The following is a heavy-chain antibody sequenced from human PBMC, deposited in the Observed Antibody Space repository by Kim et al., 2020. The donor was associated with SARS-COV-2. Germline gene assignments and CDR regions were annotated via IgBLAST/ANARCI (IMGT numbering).Heavy chain of an antibody. J-gene: IGHJ6*02. V-gene: IGHV4-59*13. Sequence: SETLSLTCTVSGGSISSYYWSWIRQPPGKGLEWIGYIYYSGSTNYNPSLKSRVTISVDTSKNQFSLKLSSVTAADTAVYYCARTDYHYYYYGMDVWGQGTTVTVSS. D-gene: IGHD3-10*01. CDR3: ARTDYHYYYYGMDV. CDR2: IYYSGST. CDR1: GGSISSYY.